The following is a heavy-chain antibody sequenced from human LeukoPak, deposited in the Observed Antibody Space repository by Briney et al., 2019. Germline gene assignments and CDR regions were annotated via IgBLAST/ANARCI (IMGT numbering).Heavy chain of an antibody. CDR3: AKGGEVSSWYKRLKLYFDS. Sequence: GGSLRLSCAASGFTFDDYGMSWVRQAPGKGLEWVANIKQDGNEKYYVDSVKGRFTISRDNAKNSLDLQMNSLRAEDTAVYYCAKGGEVSSWYKRLKLYFDSWSRGTLVTVSS. J-gene: IGHJ4*02. CDR1: GFTFDDYG. V-gene: IGHV3-7*01. CDR2: IKQDGNEK. D-gene: IGHD6-13*01.